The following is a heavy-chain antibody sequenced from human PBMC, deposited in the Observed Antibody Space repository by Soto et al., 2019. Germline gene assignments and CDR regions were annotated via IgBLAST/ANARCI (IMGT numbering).Heavy chain of an antibody. CDR3: ARDDYYYSSGYYYVWY. V-gene: IGHV3-66*01. CDR1: GFTVSSNH. D-gene: IGHD3-22*01. CDR2: IYSGGST. J-gene: IGHJ4*02. Sequence: GGSLRLSCAASGFTVSSNHMSWVRQAPGKGLEWVSVIYSGGSTYYADSVKGRFTISRDNSKNMLYLQMNSLRAEDTAVYYCARDDYYYSSGYYYVWYWGQGTLVTVSS.